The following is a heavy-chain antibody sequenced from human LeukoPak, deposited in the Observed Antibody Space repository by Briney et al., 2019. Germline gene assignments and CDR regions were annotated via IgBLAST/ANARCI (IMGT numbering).Heavy chain of an antibody. J-gene: IGHJ5*02. Sequence: SHTLSLTCAVSGGSISSDGYSWSWIRQPPGKGLEWIGYIYYSGSTYYNPSLKSRVTISVDRSKTQFSLKLSSVTAADTAVYYCARERSTYAGAPENWFDPWGQGILVTVSS. CDR3: ARERSTYAGAPENWFDP. CDR2: IYYSGST. CDR1: GGSISSDGYS. V-gene: IGHV4-30-2*01. D-gene: IGHD2-2*01.